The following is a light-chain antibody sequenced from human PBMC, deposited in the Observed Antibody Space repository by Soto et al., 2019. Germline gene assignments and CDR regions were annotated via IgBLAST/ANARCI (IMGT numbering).Light chain of an antibody. CDR3: QQYGSSPPYT. Sequence: EIVLTQSPGTLSLSPGERATLSCRASQSVSSRYLAWYQQKPGQAPRLLMYGASSRATGIQDRFSGSGSGTDFTLTISRLEPEDFAVYYCQQYGSSPPYTFGQGTKLEIK. CDR2: GAS. V-gene: IGKV3-20*01. CDR1: QSVSSRY. J-gene: IGKJ2*01.